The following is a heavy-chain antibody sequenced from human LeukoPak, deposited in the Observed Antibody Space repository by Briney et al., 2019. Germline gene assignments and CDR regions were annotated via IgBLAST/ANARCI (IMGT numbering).Heavy chain of an antibody. CDR2: TKPDGSAE. CDR3: ARGLGAVPAAY. J-gene: IGHJ4*02. Sequence: GRSLRLSCAASGFTFRNYWMGWVRQAPGKGLEWVANTKPDGSAEYYADSVRGRFTTSRDNANNLLYLQMNRLRSEDTAVYYCARGLGAVPAAYWGRGTLVTVSS. CDR1: GFTFRNYW. D-gene: IGHD2-2*01. V-gene: IGHV3-7*03.